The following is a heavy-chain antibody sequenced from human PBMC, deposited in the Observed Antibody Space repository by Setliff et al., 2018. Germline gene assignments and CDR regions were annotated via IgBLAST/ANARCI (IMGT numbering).Heavy chain of an antibody. D-gene: IGHD1-26*01. J-gene: IGHJ4*02. CDR1: GGSITSGSFY. V-gene: IGHV4-61*02. Sequence: PSETLSLTCTVSGGSITSGSFYWSWIRQPAGKKLEWTGRIHASGSPDYNPSFKSRVTISRDTSTNQFSLKLGSVTAADTAVYFCARDNTIVGATDYWGQGTLVTVSS. CDR2: IHASGSP. CDR3: ARDNTIVGATDY.